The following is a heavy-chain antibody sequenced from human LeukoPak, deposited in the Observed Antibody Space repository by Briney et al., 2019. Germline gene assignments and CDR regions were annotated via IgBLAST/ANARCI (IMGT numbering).Heavy chain of an antibody. CDR1: GFTFSDYY. V-gene: IGHV3-11*01. D-gene: IGHD6-19*01. CDR3: AKLWGNGRYYYFDY. CDR2: ISSSDSTI. Sequence: PGGSLRLSCTASGFTFSDYYMGWIRQAPGKGLEWVSYISSSDSTIYYADSVRGRFTISRDNSKNTLYLQMNTLRAADTAVYNCAKLWGNGRYYYFDYWGQGTLVTVSS. J-gene: IGHJ4*02.